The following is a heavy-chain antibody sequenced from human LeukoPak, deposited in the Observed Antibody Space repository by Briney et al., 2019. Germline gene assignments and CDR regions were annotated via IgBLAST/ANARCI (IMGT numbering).Heavy chain of an antibody. CDR2: IYYSGST. Sequence: SETLSLTCTVSGASISSYYWSWIRQPPGKGLEWIGYIYYSGSTNYNPALKSRVTISVDKSKNQFSLKLNSVTAADTAVYYCARDKDSGGYHRAPLSYWGQGILVTVSS. D-gene: IGHD3-22*01. CDR3: ARDKDSGGYHRAPLSY. V-gene: IGHV4-59*12. J-gene: IGHJ4*02. CDR1: GASISSYY.